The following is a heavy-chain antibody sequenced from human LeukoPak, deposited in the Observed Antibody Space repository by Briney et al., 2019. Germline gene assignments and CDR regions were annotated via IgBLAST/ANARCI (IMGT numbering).Heavy chain of an antibody. CDR1: GGSISSYY. CDR2: IYYSGST. J-gene: IGHJ4*02. CDR3: ARLYSNYGYYFDH. Sequence: SETLSLTCTVSGGSISSYYCSWIRQPPGKGLEWTGYIYYSGSTNYNPSLKSRVTISVDTSKNQFSLKLSSVTAADTAVYYCARLYSNYGYYFDHWGQGTLVTVSS. D-gene: IGHD4-11*01. V-gene: IGHV4-59*08.